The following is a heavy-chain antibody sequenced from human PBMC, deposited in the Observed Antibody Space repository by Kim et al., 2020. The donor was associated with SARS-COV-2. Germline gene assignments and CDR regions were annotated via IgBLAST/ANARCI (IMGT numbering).Heavy chain of an antibody. CDR3: AKVRRPEIYYYESSVYYTLLTDAFYI. V-gene: IGHV3-23*01. Sequence: GGSLRLSCAASGFTFSSYAMSWVRQAPGKGLEWVSAISGSGGSTYYADSVKGRFTISRDNSKNTLYLQMNSLRAEDTAVYYCAKVRRPEIYYYESSVYYTLLTDAFYIWGQGTIGTVSS. J-gene: IGHJ3*02. D-gene: IGHD3-22*01. CDR1: GFTFSSYA. CDR2: ISGSGGST.